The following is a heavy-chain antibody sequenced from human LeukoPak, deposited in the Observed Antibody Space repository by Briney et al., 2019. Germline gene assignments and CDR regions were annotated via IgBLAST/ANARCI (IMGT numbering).Heavy chain of an antibody. CDR3: ARNLGQTWGTVTTDLWYFDH. Sequence: SETLSLTCTVSGASIITTNYYWGWIRQPPGKGLEWIGSISYSGNAYYNPSLRSRLSISMDAYKNQFSLKVRSVTAADTAVYYCARNLGQTWGTVTTDLWYFDHWGQGTLVPVSS. D-gene: IGHD4-11*01. CDR1: GASIITTNYY. V-gene: IGHV4-39*01. CDR2: ISYSGNA. J-gene: IGHJ4*02.